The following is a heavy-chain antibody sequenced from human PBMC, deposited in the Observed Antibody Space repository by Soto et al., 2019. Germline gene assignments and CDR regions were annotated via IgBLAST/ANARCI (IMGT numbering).Heavy chain of an antibody. Sequence: QVQLVQSGAEVKKPGASVKVSCKASGYTFTSYYMHWVRQAPGQGLEWMGIINPSGGSTSYAQKFQGRGTMTRDTYTSTVDMELSSLRSEDTVVYYWAREGCGGDCYSLSSHDAFDIWGKGTMVTVSS. V-gene: IGHV1-46*01. CDR1: GYTFTSYY. D-gene: IGHD2-21*02. CDR2: INPSGGST. J-gene: IGHJ3*02. CDR3: AREGCGGDCYSLSSHDAFDI.